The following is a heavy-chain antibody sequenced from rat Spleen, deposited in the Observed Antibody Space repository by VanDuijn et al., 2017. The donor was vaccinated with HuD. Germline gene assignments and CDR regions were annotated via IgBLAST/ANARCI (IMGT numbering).Heavy chain of an antibody. V-gene: IGHV5-31*01. J-gene: IGHJ2*01. CDR3: ATTPLYYSADPYYFDY. CDR2: ITNTGDNT. Sequence: EVQLVESGGGLVQPGRSLKLSCVASGFTFNNYWMTWIRQAPGKGLDWVASITNTGDNTYYPDSVKGRFTVSRDNAKSTLSLQMDSLGSEDTATYYCATTPLYYSADPYYFDYWGQGVMVTVSS. D-gene: IGHD1-1*01. CDR1: GFTFNNYW.